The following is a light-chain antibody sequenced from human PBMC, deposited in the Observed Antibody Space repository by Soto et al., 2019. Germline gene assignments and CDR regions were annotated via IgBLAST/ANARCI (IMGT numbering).Light chain of an antibody. J-gene: IGLJ1*01. CDR2: TNN. CDR3: ATWDDSLKGV. V-gene: IGLV1-44*01. Sequence: QSVLTQPPSASGTPGQRVTISCSGSTSNIGSHSVNWFQHLPGTAPKLLIITNNQRPSGVPDRFSGYKSGTSASLVISGLQSEDEAGYYCATWDDSLKGVFGTGTKVTVL. CDR1: TSNIGSHS.